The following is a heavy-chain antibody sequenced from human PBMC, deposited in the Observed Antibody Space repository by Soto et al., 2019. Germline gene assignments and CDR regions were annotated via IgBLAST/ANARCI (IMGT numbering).Heavy chain of an antibody. CDR1: GFTFRTYA. CDR2: ISGSGGST. CDR3: VKGDVYNSWGAFDI. V-gene: IGHV3-23*01. J-gene: IGHJ3*02. Sequence: PGGSLRLSCVASGFTFRTYAMSWLRQAPGKGLEWVSTISGSGGSTYYADSVKGRFTISRDNSKNTLYLQMNSLRAEDTAVYYCVKGDVYNSWGAFDIWGQGTMVTVSS. D-gene: IGHD3-16*01.